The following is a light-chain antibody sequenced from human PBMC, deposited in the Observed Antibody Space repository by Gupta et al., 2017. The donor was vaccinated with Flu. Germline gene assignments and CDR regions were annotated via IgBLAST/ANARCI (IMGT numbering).Light chain of an antibody. CDR1: SSKIGADFD. J-gene: IGLJ3*02. Sequence: QSVLTQPPSVSGAPGQTVTISCTVSSSKIGADFDVHWYQQLPGAAPKLLIYGNANRPSGVPDRFSGSKSGTSASLAITGLQAEDEADYYCQSFDSSLSGSVFGGGTKLTVL. CDR2: GNA. V-gene: IGLV1-40*01. CDR3: QSFDSSLSGSV.